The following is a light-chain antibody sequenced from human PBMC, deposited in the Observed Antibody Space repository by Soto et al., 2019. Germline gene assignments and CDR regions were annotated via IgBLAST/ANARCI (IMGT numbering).Light chain of an antibody. J-gene: IGKJ1*01. CDR1: RSVSSY. CDR2: GAS. CDR3: QQYGSSWT. Sequence: VLTQSPATLSLSPGESATLSCRATRSVSSYLAWYQQKPGQAPRLLIYGASSRATGIPDRFSGSGSGTDFTLTISRLEPEDFAVYYCQQYGSSWTFGQGTKVDIK. V-gene: IGKV3-20*01.